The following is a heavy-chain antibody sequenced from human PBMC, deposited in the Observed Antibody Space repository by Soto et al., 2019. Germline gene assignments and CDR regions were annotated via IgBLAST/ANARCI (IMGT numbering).Heavy chain of an antibody. V-gene: IGHV3-30-3*01. D-gene: IGHD5-12*01. Sequence: QVQLVESGGGVVQPGRSLRLSCAASGFTFSSYAMHWVRQAPGKGLEWVAVISYDGSNKYYADSVKGRFTISRDNSKNTLYLQMNSLRAEDTAVYYCARGYSGYEGGYSYYYGMDVWGQGTTVTVSS. CDR1: GFTFSSYA. CDR3: ARGYSGYEGGYSYYYGMDV. CDR2: ISYDGSNK. J-gene: IGHJ6*02.